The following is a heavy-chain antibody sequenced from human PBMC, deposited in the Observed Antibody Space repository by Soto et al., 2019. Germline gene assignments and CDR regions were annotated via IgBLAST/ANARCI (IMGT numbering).Heavy chain of an antibody. CDR1: GYSFTSYW. J-gene: IGHJ6*02. V-gene: IGHV5-10-1*01. CDR3: ASWMGYCTNGVCPGLDYYYGMDV. Sequence: GESLKISCKGSGYSFTSYWISWVRQMPGKGLEWMGRIDPSDSYANYSPSFQGHVTISADKSISTAYLQWSSLKASDTAMYYCASWMGYCTNGVCPGLDYYYGMDVWGQGTPVTVSS. CDR2: IDPSDSYA. D-gene: IGHD2-8*01.